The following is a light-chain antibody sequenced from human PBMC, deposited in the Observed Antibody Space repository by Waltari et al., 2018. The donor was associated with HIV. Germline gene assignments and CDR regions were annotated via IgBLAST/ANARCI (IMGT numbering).Light chain of an antibody. Sequence: YELTQPPSVSVSPGQTARITCSGDALPKQYAYWYQQKPGQAPGFVIYKHRERPAGIPERFSGSSSGTTVTLTISGVQAEDEADYYCQAADSSGTYWVFGGGTKLTVL. V-gene: IGLV3-25*03. CDR2: KHR. CDR1: ALPKQY. CDR3: QAADSSGTYWV. J-gene: IGLJ3*02.